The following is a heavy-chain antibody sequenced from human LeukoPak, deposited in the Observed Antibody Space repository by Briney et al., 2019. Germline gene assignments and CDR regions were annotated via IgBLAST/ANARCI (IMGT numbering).Heavy chain of an antibody. CDR2: IWYDGSYK. J-gene: IGHJ4*02. CDR1: GFTFSDYG. V-gene: IGHV3-33*01. CDR3: ARGSSGSLSQLDS. D-gene: IGHD1-26*01. Sequence: GGSLRLSCAASGFTFSDYGMHWVRQAPGKGLEWMAVIWYDGSYKYHVDSVKGRFTISRDNSKNTLSLQMNSLRAEDTAMYYCARGSSGSLSQLDSWGQGTLVTVSS.